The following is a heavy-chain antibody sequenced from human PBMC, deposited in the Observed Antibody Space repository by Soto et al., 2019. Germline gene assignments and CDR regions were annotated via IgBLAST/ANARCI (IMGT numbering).Heavy chain of an antibody. CDR2: IYHSGST. D-gene: IGHD5-12*01. Sequence: PSETLSLTCTVSGDSVSSYYWSWIRQPPGKGLEWIGYIYHSGSTYYNPSLKSRVTISVDRSKNQFSLKLSSVTAADTAVYYCASSTPLDGYKPLLFDYWGQGTLVTVSS. CDR3: ASSTPLDGYKPLLFDY. V-gene: IGHV4-59*02. CDR1: GDSVSSYY. J-gene: IGHJ4*02.